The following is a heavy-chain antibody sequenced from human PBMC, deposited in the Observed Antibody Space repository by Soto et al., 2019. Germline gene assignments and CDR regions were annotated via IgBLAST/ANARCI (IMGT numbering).Heavy chain of an antibody. D-gene: IGHD1-1*01. V-gene: IGHV3-9*01. CDR1: GLRIDDYA. CDR2: IFWKSGGT. J-gene: IGHJ6*02. CDR3: VKDIKTGGAAV. Sequence: GGSLRLSCEVSGLRIDDYAMHWVRQVPGKGLEWVSGIFWKSGGTGYADSVKGRFTISRDHAKNYLYMQMNSLRGEDTALYYCVKDIKTGGAAVWGQGTSVTVSS.